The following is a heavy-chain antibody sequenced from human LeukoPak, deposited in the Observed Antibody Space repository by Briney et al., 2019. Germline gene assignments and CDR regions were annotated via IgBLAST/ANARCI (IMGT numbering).Heavy chain of an antibody. CDR3: AKDDIVVVPAAIYYYGMDV. D-gene: IGHD2-2*02. V-gene: IGHV3-23*01. J-gene: IGHJ6*02. CDR1: GFTFSSYA. Sequence: PGGSLRLSCAASGFTFSSYAMSWVRQAPGKGLEWVSAISGSGGSTYYADSVKGRFTISRDNSKNTLYLQMNSLRAEDTAVYYCAKDDIVVVPAAIYYYGMDVWGQGTTVTVSS. CDR2: ISGSGGST.